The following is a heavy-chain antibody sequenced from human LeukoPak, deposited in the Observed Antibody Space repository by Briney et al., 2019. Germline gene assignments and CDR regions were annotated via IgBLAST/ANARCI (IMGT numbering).Heavy chain of an antibody. CDR2: MNPDGSEK. CDR3: TGFGVATRSFDY. CDR1: GFSFTYW. V-gene: IGHV3-7*01. J-gene: IGHJ4*02. Sequence: GGSLRLSCAASGFSFTYWMAWVRQAPGKGLEWVANMNPDGSEKKYADSVKGRFTISRDNSKNTLYLEMSSLRVEDTAVYYCTGFGVATRSFDYWGQGTLVTVS. D-gene: IGHD3-3*01.